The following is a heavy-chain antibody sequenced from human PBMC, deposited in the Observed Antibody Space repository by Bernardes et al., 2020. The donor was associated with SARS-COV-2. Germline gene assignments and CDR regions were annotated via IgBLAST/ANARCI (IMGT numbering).Heavy chain of an antibody. CDR1: GYTFTSYD. J-gene: IGHJ5*02. CDR3: AREEDIVVVPAAPGGYNWFDP. D-gene: IGHD2-2*01. Sequence: ASVKVSCKASGYTFTSYDINWVRQATGQGLEWMGWMNPNSGTTGYAQKFQGRVTMTRNTSISTAYMELSSLRSEDTAVYYCAREEDIVVVPAAPGGYNWFDPWGQGTLVTVSS. CDR2: MNPNSGTT. V-gene: IGHV1-8*01.